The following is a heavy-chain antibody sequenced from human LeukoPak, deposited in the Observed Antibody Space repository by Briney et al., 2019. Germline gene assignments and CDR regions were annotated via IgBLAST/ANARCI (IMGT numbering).Heavy chain of an antibody. J-gene: IGHJ4*02. D-gene: IGHD3-16*01. Sequence: SETLSLTCTVSGGSLSSSSYYWGWIRQPPGRGLEWIGSFYYSGGTYCNPSLKSRVTISVDTSKNQFSLKLRSVTAADTAVYYCARHWGGGYDYWGQGTLVTVSS. CDR2: FYYSGGT. CDR3: ARHWGGGYDY. V-gene: IGHV4-39*01. CDR1: GGSLSSSSYY.